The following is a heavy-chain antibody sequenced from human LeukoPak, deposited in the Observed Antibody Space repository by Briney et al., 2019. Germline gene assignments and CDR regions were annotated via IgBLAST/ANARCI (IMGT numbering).Heavy chain of an antibody. D-gene: IGHD6-13*01. Sequence: ASVKVSCKASGYTFTGYYLHWVRQAPGQGLQWMGWINPNSGDTNFAQDFQGRVTMTRDTSISTAYMELSRLTSDDTAVFYCARGSGYTRFDAFDIWGQGTTVTVSS. CDR3: ARGSGYTRFDAFDI. J-gene: IGHJ3*02. CDR1: GYTFTGYY. V-gene: IGHV1-2*02. CDR2: INPNSGDT.